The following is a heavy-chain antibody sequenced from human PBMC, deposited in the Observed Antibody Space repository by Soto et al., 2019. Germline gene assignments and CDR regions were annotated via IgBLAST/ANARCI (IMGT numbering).Heavy chain of an antibody. V-gene: IGHV1-69*02. CDR3: ATSYGSGYRAFDY. CDR2: INPILSMS. J-gene: IGHJ4*02. D-gene: IGHD3-10*01. Sequence: QVQLVQSGAEVKRPGSSVKVSCKASGDTFAFHSINWVRQAPGLGLEWMGRINPILSMSNYAQRFQGRVTMTADKSTSTAYRVLSSLRSEDTDIYYCATSYGSGYRAFDYWGQGALVTVSS. CDR1: GDTFAFHS.